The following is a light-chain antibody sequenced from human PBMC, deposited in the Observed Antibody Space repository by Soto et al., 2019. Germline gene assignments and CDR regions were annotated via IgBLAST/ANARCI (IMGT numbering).Light chain of an antibody. V-gene: IGLV2-8*01. CDR1: SSDVGGYNY. J-gene: IGLJ1*01. Sequence: QSVLTQPPSASGSPGQSVTISCTGTSSDVGGYNYVSWYQQHPGKAPKLMIYEVSKQPSGVPDRFSGSKSDNTASLTVSGLQAEDEADYYCSSYAGSNNLRVFGSGTKVTVL. CDR3: SSYAGSNNLRV. CDR2: EVS.